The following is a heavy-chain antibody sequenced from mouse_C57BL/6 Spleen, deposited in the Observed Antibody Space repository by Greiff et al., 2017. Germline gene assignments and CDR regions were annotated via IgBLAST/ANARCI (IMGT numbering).Heavy chain of an antibody. CDR2: ISSGSSTI. D-gene: IGHD2-5*01. V-gene: IGHV5-17*01. CDR3: ARGSNSYYYARDY. Sequence: VQLKESGGGLVKPGGSLKLSCAASGFTFSDYGMHWVRQAPEKGLEWVAYISSGSSTIYYADTVKGRFTISRDNAKNTLFLQRTSLRSEDTAMYYCARGSNSYYYARDYWGQGTSVTVSS. J-gene: IGHJ4*01. CDR1: GFTFSDYG.